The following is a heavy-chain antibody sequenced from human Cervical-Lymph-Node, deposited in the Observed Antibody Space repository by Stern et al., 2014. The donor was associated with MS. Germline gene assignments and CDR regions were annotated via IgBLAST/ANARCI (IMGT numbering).Heavy chain of an antibody. CDR2: FDPEDGET. CDR3: ATLSPGAGGNYYRHFDY. V-gene: IGHV1-24*01. Sequence: MQLVESGAEVKKPGASVKVSCKVSGYTLTELSMHWARQAPRKGLEWMGGFDPEDGETIYAQKFQGRVTMTEDTSTDTAYMELSSLRSEDTAVYYCATLSPGAGGNYYRHFDYWGQGTLVTVSS. J-gene: IGHJ4*02. CDR1: GYTLTELS. D-gene: IGHD1-26*01.